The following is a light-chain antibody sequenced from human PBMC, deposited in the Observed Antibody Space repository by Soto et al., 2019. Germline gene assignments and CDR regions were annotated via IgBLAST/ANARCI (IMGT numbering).Light chain of an antibody. CDR2: EVN. Sequence: QSLLAQPSSVSVSPGQSITSSCTGTSTDVGGYNYVSWYQHHPGKGPKLIIYEVNNRPSGVSDRFSGSKSGNKASLTISNLEAEDESDYYCGSYTSTDTPFVFGTGTKVT. J-gene: IGLJ1*01. CDR3: GSYTSTDTPFV. V-gene: IGLV2-14*01. CDR1: STDVGGYNY.